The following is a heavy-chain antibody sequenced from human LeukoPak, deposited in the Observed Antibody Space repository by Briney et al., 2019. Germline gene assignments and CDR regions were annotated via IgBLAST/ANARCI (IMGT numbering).Heavy chain of an antibody. Sequence: GASVKDSCKASVYTFTSYYMHSVRQAPGQGLEWMGIINPIGGSTNNVQKLRGRATMPRETPTRTVYMSLSSLRSEDTAVYYCARGGIVVVPGPCYGMDVWGQKTTVTVSS. CDR3: ARGGIVVVPGPCYGMDV. D-gene: IGHD2-2*01. CDR2: INPIGGST. J-gene: IGHJ6*02. V-gene: IGHV1-46*01. CDR1: VYTFTSYY.